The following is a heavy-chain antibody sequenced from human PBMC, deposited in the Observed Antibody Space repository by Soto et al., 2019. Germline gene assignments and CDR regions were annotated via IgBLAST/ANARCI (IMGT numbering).Heavy chain of an antibody. Sequence: GGSLRLSCAASGFTFSSYAMHWVRQAPGKGLEWVAVISYDGSNKYYADSVKGRFTISRDNSKNTLYLQMNSLRAEDTAVYYCARGANWGTHYYYYYMDVWGKGTTVTVSS. CDR3: ARGANWGTHYYYYYMDV. J-gene: IGHJ6*03. CDR1: GFTFSSYA. CDR2: ISYDGSNK. D-gene: IGHD7-27*01. V-gene: IGHV3-30*04.